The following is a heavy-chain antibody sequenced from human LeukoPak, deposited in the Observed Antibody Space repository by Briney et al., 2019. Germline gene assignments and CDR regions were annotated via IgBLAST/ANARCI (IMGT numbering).Heavy chain of an antibody. D-gene: IGHD6-19*01. CDR2: IYYSGST. CDR3: ARGSSSGYYWYFDL. CDR1: GGSISSYY. V-gene: IGHV4-59*01. J-gene: IGHJ2*01. Sequence: PSQTLSLTCTVSGGSISSYYWSWIRQPPGKGLEWIGYIYYSGSTNYNLSLKSRVTISVDTSKNQFSLKLSSVTAADTAVYYCARGSSSGYYWYFDLWGRGTLVTVSS.